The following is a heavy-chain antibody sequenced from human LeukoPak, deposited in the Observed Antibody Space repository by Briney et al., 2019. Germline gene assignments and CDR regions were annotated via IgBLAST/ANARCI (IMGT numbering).Heavy chain of an antibody. V-gene: IGHV3-48*03. Sequence: GGSLRLSCAASGFPFSSYEMNWVRQAPGEGVECVSYISSSGSTIYYADSVRPRSTISRDNAKNSLYLQMNSLRAEDTAVYYCARFHSYYDILTGYSFFDYWGQGTLVTVSS. CDR2: ISSSGSTI. J-gene: IGHJ4*02. CDR3: ARFHSYYDILTGYSFFDY. D-gene: IGHD3-9*01. CDR1: GFPFSSYE.